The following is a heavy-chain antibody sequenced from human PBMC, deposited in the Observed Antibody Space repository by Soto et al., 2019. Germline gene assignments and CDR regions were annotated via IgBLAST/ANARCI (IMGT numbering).Heavy chain of an antibody. Sequence: GGSLRLSCAASGFTFSIYAMTWVRQSPGKGLEWVSSMSRTGDNTYYADSVKGRFTISRDNSKNTLYLQMNSLRAEDTAIYYCAKVASTLTTINWFDPWGQGTRVTV. CDR2: MSRTGDNT. D-gene: IGHD4-17*01. V-gene: IGHV3-23*01. J-gene: IGHJ5*02. CDR3: AKVASTLTTINWFDP. CDR1: GFTFSIYA.